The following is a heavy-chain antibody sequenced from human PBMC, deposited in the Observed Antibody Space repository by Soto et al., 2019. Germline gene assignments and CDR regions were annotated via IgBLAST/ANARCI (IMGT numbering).Heavy chain of an antibody. Sequence: ASLKVSCKGSGLSLTGYYIDWLSQDHGQGLEWMGWINAHSGGTEYAQKFQGRVTLTRDTSIATAYLTLTSLTSDDTALYYCAKDLTRQLAYWLDPWGQGTQVTVSS. CDR3: AKDLTRQLAYWLDP. CDR2: INAHSGGT. J-gene: IGHJ5*02. CDR1: GLSLTGYY. D-gene: IGHD6-6*01. V-gene: IGHV1-2*02.